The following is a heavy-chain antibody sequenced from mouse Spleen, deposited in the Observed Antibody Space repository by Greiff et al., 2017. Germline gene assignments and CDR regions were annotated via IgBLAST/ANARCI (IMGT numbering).Heavy chain of an antibody. CDR2: IYPGDGDT. J-gene: IGHJ2*01. Sequence: QVQLQQSGAGLVKPGASVKISCKASGYAFSSYWMNWVKQRPGKGLEWIGQIYPGDGDTNYNGKFKGKATLTADKSSSTAYMQLSSLTSEDSAVYFCARLYYYGSRYYFDYWGQGTTLTVSS. CDR1: GYAFSSYW. CDR3: ARLYYYGSRYYFDY. D-gene: IGHD1-1*01. V-gene: IGHV1-80*01.